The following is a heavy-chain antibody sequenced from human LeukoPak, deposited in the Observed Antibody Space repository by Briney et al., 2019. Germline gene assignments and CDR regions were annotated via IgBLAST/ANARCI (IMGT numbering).Heavy chain of an antibody. CDR3: AAASVRVKAFDI. D-gene: IGHD3-10*02. V-gene: IGHV1-58*01. CDR2: IVVGSGNT. J-gene: IGHJ3*02. Sequence: GTSVKVSCKASGFTFTSSAVQWVRQARGQRLEWIGWIVVGSGNTNYAQKFQERVTITRDMSTSTAYMELSSLRSEDTAVYYCAAASVRVKAFDIWGQGTMVTVSS. CDR1: GFTFTSSA.